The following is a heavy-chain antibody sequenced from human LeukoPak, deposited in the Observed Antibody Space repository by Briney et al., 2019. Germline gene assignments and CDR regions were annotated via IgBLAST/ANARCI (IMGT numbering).Heavy chain of an antibody. D-gene: IGHD2-8*02. J-gene: IGHJ5*02. V-gene: IGHV1-2*02. Sequence: ASVKVSCKASGYIFSAYYIHWVRQAPGQGLEWMGWIEPNSGDRKFAETFQGRVTMTRDTSISTAYMELTGLRSDDTAIYYCARMDIVLGVGGTRRSSWFDPWGQGTLVTVSS. CDR3: ARMDIVLGVGGTRRSSWFDP. CDR1: GYIFSAYY. CDR2: IEPNSGDR.